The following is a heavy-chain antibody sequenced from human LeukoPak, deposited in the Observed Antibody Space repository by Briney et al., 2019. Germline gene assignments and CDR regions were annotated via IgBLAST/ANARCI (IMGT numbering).Heavy chain of an antibody. CDR1: GIPLRSYA. Sequence: GGSLRLSCAASGIPLRSYAVSWVRQAPGKGLEWVSAISGSGDRTYYADSVKGRFTISRDNSKNTLYLQMNSLRAEDTAVYYCAKSRGESRGASNYWGQGTLVTVSS. D-gene: IGHD1-26*01. CDR3: AKSRGESRGASNY. V-gene: IGHV3-23*01. CDR2: ISGSGDRT. J-gene: IGHJ4*02.